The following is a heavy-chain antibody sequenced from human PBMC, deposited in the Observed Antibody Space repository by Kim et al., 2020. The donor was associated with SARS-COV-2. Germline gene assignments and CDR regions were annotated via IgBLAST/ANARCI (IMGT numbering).Heavy chain of an antibody. D-gene: IGHD3-22*01. Sequence: APVKGRFTISRDDSKNTLYLQMNSLKTEDTAVYYCTTAEYYDSSGYGGDYWGQGTLVTVSS. CDR3: TTAEYYDSSGYGGDY. V-gene: IGHV3-15*01. J-gene: IGHJ4*02.